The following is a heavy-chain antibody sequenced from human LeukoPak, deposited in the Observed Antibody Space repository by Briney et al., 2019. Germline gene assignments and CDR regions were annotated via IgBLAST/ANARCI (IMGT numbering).Heavy chain of an antibody. V-gene: IGHV1-2*02. CDR2: INPNSGDT. Sequence: ASVKVSCKASGYTFSGHYMHWVRQAPGQGLEWMGWINPNSGDTNYAQNFQGRITMTTDTSLSKAYMELSRLRSDDTAVYYCAREIWGAVAFDIWGQGTMVIVSS. CDR3: AREIWGAVAFDI. J-gene: IGHJ3*02. CDR1: GYTFSGHY. D-gene: IGHD3-16*01.